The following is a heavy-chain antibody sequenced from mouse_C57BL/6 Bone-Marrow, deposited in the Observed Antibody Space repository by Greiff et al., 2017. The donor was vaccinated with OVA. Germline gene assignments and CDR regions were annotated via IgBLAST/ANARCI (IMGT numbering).Heavy chain of an antibody. Sequence: QVQLQQSGAELMKPGASVKLSCKATGYTFTGYWIEWVKQRPGHGLEWIGEILPGSGSTNYNEKFKGKATFTANTSSNTAYMQLNSQTTEDSAIDCCARIDGYDEGAMDYGGQGTSGTVSS. J-gene: IGHJ4*01. CDR1: GYTFTGYW. V-gene: IGHV1-9*01. D-gene: IGHD2-2*01. CDR3: ARIDGYDEGAMDY. CDR2: ILPGSGST.